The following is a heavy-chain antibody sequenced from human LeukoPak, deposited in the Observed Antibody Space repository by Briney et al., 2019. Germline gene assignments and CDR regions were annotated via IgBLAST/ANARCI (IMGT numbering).Heavy chain of an antibody. J-gene: IGHJ4*02. Sequence: GGSLRLSCAASGFIFSSYGMHWVRQAPGKGLEWVAVIWYDGSNKNYADSIKGRFTISRDNSENTLYLQMNSLRAEDTAVYYCASSYYDILTGYQELDHWGQGTLVTVSS. CDR1: GFIFSSYG. D-gene: IGHD3-9*01. CDR2: IWYDGSNK. V-gene: IGHV3-33*01. CDR3: ASSYYDILTGYQELDH.